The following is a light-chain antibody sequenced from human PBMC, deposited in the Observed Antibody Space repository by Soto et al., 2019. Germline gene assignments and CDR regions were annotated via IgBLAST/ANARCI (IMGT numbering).Light chain of an antibody. Sequence: EIVLTQSPGTLSLSPGERATLSCRASQSVSSSYLAWYQQKPGQAPRLLIYDTSNRATGIPARFSGSGSGTDFTLTISSLEPEDFAVYYCQQRSNWPITFGQGTRLDI. CDR3: QQRSNWPIT. CDR1: QSVSSSY. V-gene: IGKV3D-20*02. J-gene: IGKJ5*01. CDR2: DTS.